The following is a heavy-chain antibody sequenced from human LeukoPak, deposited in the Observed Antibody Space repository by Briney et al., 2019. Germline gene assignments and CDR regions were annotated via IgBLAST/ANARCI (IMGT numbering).Heavy chain of an antibody. V-gene: IGHV4-59*01. CDR3: ARVKQWLCLDY. D-gene: IGHD6-19*01. Sequence: PSETLSLTCTVSGGSISSYYWSWIRQPPGKGLEWIGYIYYSGSTNYNPSLKSRVTISVDTSKNQFSLKLSSVTAADTAVYYCARVKQWLCLDYWGQGTLVTVSS. CDR1: GGSISSYY. CDR2: IYYSGST. J-gene: IGHJ4*02.